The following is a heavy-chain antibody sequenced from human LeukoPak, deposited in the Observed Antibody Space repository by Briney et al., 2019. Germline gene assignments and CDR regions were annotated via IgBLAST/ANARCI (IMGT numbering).Heavy chain of an antibody. CDR3: AREWSGWFGELSEPFDY. V-gene: IGHV6-1*01. J-gene: IGHJ4*02. CDR1: GDSVSSNSAA. CDR2: TYYRSKWYN. D-gene: IGHD3-10*01. Sequence: SQTPSLTCAISGDSVSSNSAAWNWIRPSPSRGLEWLGRTYYRSKWYNDYAVSVKSRITINPDTSKNQFSLQLNSVTPEDTAVYYCAREWSGWFGELSEPFDYWGQGTLVTVSS.